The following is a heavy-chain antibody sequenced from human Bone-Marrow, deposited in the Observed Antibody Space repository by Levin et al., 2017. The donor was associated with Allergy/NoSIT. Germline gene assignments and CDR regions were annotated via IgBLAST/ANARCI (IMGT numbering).Heavy chain of an antibody. CDR3: ARGGESSGWYYFDY. V-gene: IGHV3-30-3*01. CDR2: ISYDGSNK. Sequence: QTGESLKISCAASGFTFSSYAMHWVRQAPGKGLEWVAVISYDGSNKYYADSVKGRFTISRDNSKNTLYLQMNSLRAEDTAVYYCARGGESSGWYYFDYWGQGTLVTVSS. D-gene: IGHD6-19*01. J-gene: IGHJ4*02. CDR1: GFTFSSYA.